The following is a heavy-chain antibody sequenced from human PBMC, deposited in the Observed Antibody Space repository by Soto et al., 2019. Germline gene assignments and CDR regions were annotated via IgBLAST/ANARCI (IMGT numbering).Heavy chain of an antibody. J-gene: IGHJ5*02. Sequence: EVQLVESGGGLVQPGGSLRLSCAASGFTFSSYWMTWVRQAPGKGLEWVAKIKQDGSEKYYVDSVKGRFTNSRDNAKNSLYLQINSLRVEDTAVYYCATRGAGGSSTKNWFDPWGQGILVTVSS. CDR3: ATRGAGGSSTKNWFDP. CDR2: IKQDGSEK. V-gene: IGHV3-7*01. D-gene: IGHD6-6*01. CDR1: GFTFSSYW.